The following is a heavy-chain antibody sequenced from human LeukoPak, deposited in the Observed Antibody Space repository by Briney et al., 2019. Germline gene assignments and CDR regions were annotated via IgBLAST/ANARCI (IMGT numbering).Heavy chain of an antibody. D-gene: IGHD4-17*01. J-gene: IGHJ4*02. Sequence: GGSLRLSCVASGFTFSNYAMSWVRQAPGKGLEWVSAISGSGETTNYADSVKGRFTISRDNAKNSLYLQMNSLRAEDTAVYYCARTLYGDYVDYWGQGTLVTVSS. V-gene: IGHV3-23*01. CDR3: ARTLYGDYVDY. CDR1: GFTFSNYA. CDR2: ISGSGETT.